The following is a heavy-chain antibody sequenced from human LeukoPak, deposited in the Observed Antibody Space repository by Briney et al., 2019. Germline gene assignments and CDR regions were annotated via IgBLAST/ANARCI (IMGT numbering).Heavy chain of an antibody. D-gene: IGHD3-10*01. V-gene: IGHV3-30*18. CDR2: ISYDGSNK. CDR1: GFTFSSYG. J-gene: IGHJ4*02. CDR3: AKDTRGSGSYYHRRGYFDY. Sequence: PGRFLRLSCAASGFTFSSYGMHWVRQAPGKGLEWVAVISYDGSNKYYADSVKGRFTISRDNSKNTLYLQMNSLRAEDTAVYYCAKDTRGSGSYYHRRGYFDYWGQGTLVTVSS.